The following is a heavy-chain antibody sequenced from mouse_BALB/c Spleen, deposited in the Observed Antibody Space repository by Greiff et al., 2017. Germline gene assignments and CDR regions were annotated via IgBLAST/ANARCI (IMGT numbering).Heavy chain of an antibody. D-gene: IGHD2-2*01. CDR2: ISSGGSYT. V-gene: IGHV5-6*01. J-gene: IGHJ4*01. CDR3: ARAYGYDGGYAMDY. CDR1: GFTFSSYG. Sequence: EVMLVESGGDLVKPGGSLKLSCAASGFTFSSYGMSWVRQTPDKRLEWVATISSGGSYTYYPDSVKGRFTISRDNAKNTLYLQMSSLKSEDTAMYYCARAYGYDGGYAMDYWGQGTSVTVSS.